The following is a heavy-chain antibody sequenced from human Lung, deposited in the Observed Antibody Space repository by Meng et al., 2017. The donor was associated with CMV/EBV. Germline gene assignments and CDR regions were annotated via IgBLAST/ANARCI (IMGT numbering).Heavy chain of an antibody. D-gene: IGHD3-22*01. Sequence: SQTLXLTXAISGDSVSANNAAWNWFRQSPSRGLEWLGRAYYRSKWYTDYAVSVKRRTTINPDTSKNQFSLQLTSVPPEDTAVYYCARGYDNSLDYWGQGTXVTVAS. CDR1: GDSVSANNAA. J-gene: IGHJ4*02. CDR2: AYYRSKWYT. CDR3: ARGYDNSLDY. V-gene: IGHV6-1*01.